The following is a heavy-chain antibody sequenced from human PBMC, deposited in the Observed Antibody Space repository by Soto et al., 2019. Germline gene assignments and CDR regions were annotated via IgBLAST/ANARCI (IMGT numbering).Heavy chain of an antibody. CDR2: IKQDGGDT. CDR3: ARLYPGSGWPYHYYGMDV. CDR1: GFTFSTYW. J-gene: IGHJ6*02. Sequence: GSLRLSCAASGFTFSTYWMSWVRQAPGKGLEWVAKIKQDGGDTYYVDSVKGRFTISRDNDENSVYLQMNSLRAEDTAVYYCARLYPGSGWPYHYYGMDVWGQGTTVTVS. D-gene: IGHD6-19*01. V-gene: IGHV3-7*01.